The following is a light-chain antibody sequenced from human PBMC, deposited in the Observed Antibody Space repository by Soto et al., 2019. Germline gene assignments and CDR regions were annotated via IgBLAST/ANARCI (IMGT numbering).Light chain of an antibody. CDR3: QQYGSSPYT. V-gene: IGKV3-20*01. J-gene: IGKJ2*01. CDR2: GAS. Sequence: EIVLTQSPGTLSLSPGERATLSCRASQSVSSSYLAWYQQKPGQAPRFLIYGASSKATGIPDRFSGSGSGTDFSLTISRLEPEDFAVYYCQQYGSSPYTFGQRTKLEIK. CDR1: QSVSSSY.